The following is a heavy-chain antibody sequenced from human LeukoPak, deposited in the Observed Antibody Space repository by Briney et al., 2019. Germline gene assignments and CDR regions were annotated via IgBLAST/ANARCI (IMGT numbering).Heavy chain of an antibody. CDR2: INSDGSST. Sequence: PGGSLRLSCAASGFTFSSYWMHWVRQAPGKGLVWVSRINSDGSSTSYADSVKGRFTISRDNAKNTLYLQMNSLRAEDTAVYYCARGGPVYNWNDGYYMDVWGKGTTVTISS. D-gene: IGHD1-1*01. CDR1: GFTFSSYW. CDR3: ARGGPVYNWNDGYYMDV. V-gene: IGHV3-74*01. J-gene: IGHJ6*03.